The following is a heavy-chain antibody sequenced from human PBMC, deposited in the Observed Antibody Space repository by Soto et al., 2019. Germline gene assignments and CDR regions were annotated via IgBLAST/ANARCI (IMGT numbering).Heavy chain of an antibody. J-gene: IGHJ6*02. CDR3: ARDHYDLWSGLDV. V-gene: IGHV3-30-3*01. CDR1: GFTFGNHG. D-gene: IGHD3-3*01. Sequence: VGSLRLSCAASGFTFGNHGMHWVRQAPGKGLEWLSLISYDGSKKYYADSVRGRFTISRDNSKNTVSLQMISLRADDTALYYCARDHYDLWSGLDVWGQGTTVTVSS. CDR2: ISYDGSKK.